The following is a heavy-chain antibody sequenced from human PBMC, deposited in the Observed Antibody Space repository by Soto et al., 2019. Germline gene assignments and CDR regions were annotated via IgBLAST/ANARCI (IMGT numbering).Heavy chain of an antibody. V-gene: IGHV1-18*01. Sequence: QVQLVQSGGEVKKPGASVKVSCKASGYTFSSYGISWVRQAPGQGLEWMGWISVYNGNTNYAEKCQGRVTMTTDTSTSTAYMELGSLTSDDTAVYYCARRFGYSSSYNSYCLDVWGKGTTVTVSS. CDR1: GYTFSSYG. CDR3: ARRFGYSSSYNSYCLDV. CDR2: ISVYNGNT. J-gene: IGHJ6*03. D-gene: IGHD6-13*01.